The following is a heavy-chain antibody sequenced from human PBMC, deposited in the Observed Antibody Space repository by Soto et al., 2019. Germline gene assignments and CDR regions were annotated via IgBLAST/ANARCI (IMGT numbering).Heavy chain of an antibody. Sequence: KISCKGSGYSFTTYWLGWVRQVPGKGLEWMGIIYPGDSDTRYSPSFQGQVTISADKSISAAYLQWSSLKASDTAMYFCARRRGLVGSFDYWGRGTLVTVSS. CDR3: ARRRGLVGSFDY. D-gene: IGHD3-9*01. CDR2: IYPGDSDT. J-gene: IGHJ4*02. V-gene: IGHV5-51*01. CDR1: GYSFTTYW.